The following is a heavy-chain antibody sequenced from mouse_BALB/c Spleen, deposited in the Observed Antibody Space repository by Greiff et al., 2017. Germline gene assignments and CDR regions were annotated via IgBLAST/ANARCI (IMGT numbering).Heavy chain of an antibody. CDR1: GYAFSSYW. J-gene: IGHJ3*01. Sequence: QVQLQQSGAELVRPGSSVKISCKASGYAFSSYWMNWVKQRPGQGLEWIGQIYPGDGDTNYNGKFKGKATLTADKSSSTAYMQLSSLTSEDSAVYFWARMDGNYWFAYWGQGTLVTVSA. CDR2: IYPGDGDT. D-gene: IGHD2-1*01. CDR3: ARMDGNYWFAY. V-gene: IGHV1-80*01.